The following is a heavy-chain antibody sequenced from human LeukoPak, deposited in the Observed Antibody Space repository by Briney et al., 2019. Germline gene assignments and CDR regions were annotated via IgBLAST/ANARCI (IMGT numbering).Heavy chain of an antibody. D-gene: IGHD6-6*01. CDR1: GYTFTGYF. CDR2: INCNTGDT. Sequence: ASVKVSCKASGYTFTGYFIHWVRQAPGQRLEWMGWINCNTGDTDYAQIFQGRITMTRDTSIATAFLDPSRLTFDDTAVYYCARRFRDSSSYDLDYWGQGTLVTVSS. V-gene: IGHV1-2*02. CDR3: ARRFRDSSSYDLDY. J-gene: IGHJ4*02.